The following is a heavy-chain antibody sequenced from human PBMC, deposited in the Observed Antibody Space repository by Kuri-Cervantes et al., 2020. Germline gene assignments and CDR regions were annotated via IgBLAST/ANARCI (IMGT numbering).Heavy chain of an antibody. D-gene: IGHD5-12*01. J-gene: IGHJ4*02. CDR2: INPNSGGT. V-gene: IGHV1-2*04. CDR3: ARGLGSGYDWASYYFDY. CDR1: GGTFGSYA. Sequence: ASVKVSCKASGGTFGSYAISWVRQAPGQGLEWMGWINPNSGGTNYAQKFQGWVTMTRDTSISTAYMELSRLGSDDTAVYYCARGLGSGYDWASYYFDYWGQGTLVTVSS.